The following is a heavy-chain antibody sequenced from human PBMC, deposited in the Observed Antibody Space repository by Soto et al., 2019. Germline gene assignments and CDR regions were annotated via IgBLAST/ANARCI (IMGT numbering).Heavy chain of an antibody. D-gene: IGHD2-21*02. CDR3: ASERRLTFVVVTSSDAFDI. V-gene: IGHV1-2*04. CDR2: INPNSGGT. J-gene: IGHJ3*02. CDR1: GYTFTSYY. Sequence: ASVKVSCKASGYTFTSYYMHWVRQAPGQGLEWMGWINPNSGGTNYAQKFQGWVTMTRDTSISTAYMELSRLRSDDTAVYYCASERRLTFVVVTSSDAFDIWGQGTMVTVSS.